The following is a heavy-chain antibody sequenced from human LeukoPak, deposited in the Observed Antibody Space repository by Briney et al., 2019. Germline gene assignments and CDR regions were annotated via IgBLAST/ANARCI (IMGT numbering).Heavy chain of an antibody. J-gene: IGHJ4*02. CDR2: ISVYNGNT. V-gene: IGHV1-18*01. CDR1: GYTFTKYG. CDR3: ARDPLPYYKYDSSGYYDY. Sequence: ASVNVSCKASGYTFTKYGICWVRQAPGQGLEWMGWISVYNGNTNYAQKLQGRVTMTTDTSTSTAYMELRSLRSDDTAVYYCARDPLPYYKYDSSGYYDYWGQGTLVTVSS. D-gene: IGHD3-22*01.